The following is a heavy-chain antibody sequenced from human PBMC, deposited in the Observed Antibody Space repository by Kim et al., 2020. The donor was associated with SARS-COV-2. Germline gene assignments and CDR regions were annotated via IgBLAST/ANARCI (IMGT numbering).Heavy chain of an antibody. CDR2: ISYDGSNK. CDR3: ANAAGPIVVVPAAIIRPFDY. V-gene: IGHV3-30*18. CDR1: GFTFSSYG. D-gene: IGHD2-2*02. Sequence: GGSLRLSCAASGFTFSSYGMHWVRQAPGKGLEWVAVISYDGSNKYYADSVKGRFTISRDNSKNTLYLQMNSLRAEDTAVYYCANAAGPIVVVPAAIIRPFDYWGQGTLVTVSS. J-gene: IGHJ4*02.